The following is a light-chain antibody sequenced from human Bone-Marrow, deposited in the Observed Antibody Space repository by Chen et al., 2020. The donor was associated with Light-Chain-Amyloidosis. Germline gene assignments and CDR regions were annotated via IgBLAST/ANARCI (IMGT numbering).Light chain of an antibody. CDR3: QVWDRSGDRPV. CDR1: NLGTTS. CDR2: DDR. Sequence: SYVLTQPSSVSVAPGQTATIAWGGNNLGTTSVHWYQQTPGHAPLLAVYDDRDRPSGIPVRLSGANSGNTATLTISRVEAGDEADYYCQVWDRSGDRPVFGGGTKLTVL. J-gene: IGLJ3*02. V-gene: IGLV3-21*02.